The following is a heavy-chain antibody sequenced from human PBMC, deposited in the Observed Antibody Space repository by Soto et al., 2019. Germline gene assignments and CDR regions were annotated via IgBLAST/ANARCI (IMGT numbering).Heavy chain of an antibody. CDR2: IWEDGSNK. Sequence: QVQLVESGGGVVQPGRSLRLSCAASGFTFSNYGMHWVRQAPGKGLKWVAVIWEDGSNKYYADSVKGRFTISRDNSKNTLYLQMDSLGAEDTAVYYCARDQSGSYPYNWFDPWGQGTLVTVSS. D-gene: IGHD1-26*01. J-gene: IGHJ5*02. V-gene: IGHV3-33*01. CDR1: GFTFSNYG. CDR3: ARDQSGSYPYNWFDP.